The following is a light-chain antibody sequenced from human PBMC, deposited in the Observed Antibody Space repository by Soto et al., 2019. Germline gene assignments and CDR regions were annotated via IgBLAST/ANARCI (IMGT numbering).Light chain of an antibody. J-gene: IGKJ2*01. CDR3: QQSYSTPYP. CDR1: QSISNY. V-gene: IGKV1-39*01. Sequence: DIQMTQSPSSLSASVGDRVTITCRASQSISNYLDWYQQKPGKAPNLLIYAASSLQSGVPSRFSGSGSGTDFTLTISSLQPEDFATYYCQQSYSTPYPFGQGTKLEIK. CDR2: AAS.